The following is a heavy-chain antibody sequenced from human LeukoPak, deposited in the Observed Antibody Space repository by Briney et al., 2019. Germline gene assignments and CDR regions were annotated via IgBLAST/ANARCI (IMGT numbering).Heavy chain of an antibody. J-gene: IGHJ6*04. CDR3: ARDRARAATGKRGGMDV. D-gene: IGHD6-25*01. CDR1: GFTFSSYA. CDR2: ISGSGGST. Sequence: GGSLRLSCAASGFTFSSYAMSWVRQAPGKGLEWVSAISGSGGSTYYADSVKGRFTISRDNSKNTLYLQMNSLRAEDTAVYYCARDRARAATGKRGGMDVWGKGTTVAVSS. V-gene: IGHV3-23*01.